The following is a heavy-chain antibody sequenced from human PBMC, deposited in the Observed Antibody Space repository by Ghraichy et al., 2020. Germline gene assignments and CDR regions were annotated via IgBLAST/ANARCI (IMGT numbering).Heavy chain of an antibody. Sequence: GGSLRLSCAASGFTFSSYAISWVRQAPGKGLEWVSVISGSGDSTYYADSVRGRLTISRDNSKNTVYLQMNSLRAEDTAVYYCAKTPGDIAVAGTFDYWGQGTLVTVSS. D-gene: IGHD6-19*01. CDR1: GFTFSSYA. J-gene: IGHJ4*02. CDR2: ISGSGDST. V-gene: IGHV3-23*01. CDR3: AKTPGDIAVAGTFDY.